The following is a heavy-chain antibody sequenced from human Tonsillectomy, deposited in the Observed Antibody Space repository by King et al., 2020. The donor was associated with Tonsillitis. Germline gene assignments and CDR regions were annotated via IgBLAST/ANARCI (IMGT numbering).Heavy chain of an antibody. J-gene: IGHJ4*02. Sequence: QLQESGPGLVKPSETLSLTCTVSGGSISSSSYYWGWIRQPPGKGLEWIGSIYYSGSTYYNPSLKSRVTMSVGTSNNQFSLKLSSVTAADTAVYYCARGSRLGIYYFDYWGQGTLVTVSS. CDR2: IYYSGST. V-gene: IGHV4-39*01. D-gene: IGHD3-22*01. CDR3: ARGSRLGIYYFDY. CDR1: GGSISSSSYY.